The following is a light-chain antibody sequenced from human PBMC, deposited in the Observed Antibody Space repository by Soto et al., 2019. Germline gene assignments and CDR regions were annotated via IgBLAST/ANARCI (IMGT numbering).Light chain of an antibody. Sequence: EIVFTQAPGTLSLAPGERATPACRASQSLSSGYLAWYQQKPGQAPRILIYAASSRATGIPDRFSGSGSGTDFTLTISRLEPEDFAVYYCHQYDTSPRTFGQGTKVDIK. J-gene: IGKJ1*01. CDR3: HQYDTSPRT. CDR1: QSLSSGY. V-gene: IGKV3-20*01. CDR2: AAS.